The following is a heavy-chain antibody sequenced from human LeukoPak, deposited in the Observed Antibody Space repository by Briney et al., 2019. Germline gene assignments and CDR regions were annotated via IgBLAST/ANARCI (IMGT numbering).Heavy chain of an antibody. D-gene: IGHD2-15*01. CDR2: IYHSGST. Sequence: SETLSLTCAVSGGSISSSNWWSWVRQPPGKGLEWIGEIYHSGSTNYNPSLKSRVTISVDKSKNQFSLKLSSVTAADTAVYYCARGDCSGGSCYLGWFDPWGQGTLVTVSS. J-gene: IGHJ5*02. CDR1: GGSISSSNW. CDR3: ARGDCSGGSCYLGWFDP. V-gene: IGHV4-4*02.